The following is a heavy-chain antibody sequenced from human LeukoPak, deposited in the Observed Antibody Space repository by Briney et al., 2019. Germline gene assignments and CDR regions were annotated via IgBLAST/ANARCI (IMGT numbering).Heavy chain of an antibody. CDR2: IYYSGST. CDR1: GGSFSGYY. J-gene: IGHJ6*03. D-gene: IGHD6-6*01. Sequence: SETLSLTCAVYGGSFSGYYWGWIRQPPGKGLEWIGNIYYSGSTYYNPSLKSGVIMSVDTSENQFSLKVSSVTAADTAVYYCARVDYSSSAENYYYYYMDVWGKGTTVTVSS. CDR3: ARVDYSSSAENYYYYYMDV. V-gene: IGHV4-34*01.